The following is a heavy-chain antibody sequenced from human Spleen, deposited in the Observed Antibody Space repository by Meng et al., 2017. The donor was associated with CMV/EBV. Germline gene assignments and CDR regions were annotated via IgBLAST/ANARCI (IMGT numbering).Heavy chain of an antibody. J-gene: IGHJ3*02. Sequence: ETLSLTCAASGFTVSSNYMSWVRQAPGKGLEWVSVIYSGGSTYYADSVKGRFTISRDNSKNTLYLQMNSLRAEDTAVYYCAREGGLTGDAFDIWGQGTMVTVSS. V-gene: IGHV3-66*02. CDR2: IYSGGST. CDR3: AREGGLTGDAFDI. CDR1: GFTVSSNY. D-gene: IGHD1-14*01.